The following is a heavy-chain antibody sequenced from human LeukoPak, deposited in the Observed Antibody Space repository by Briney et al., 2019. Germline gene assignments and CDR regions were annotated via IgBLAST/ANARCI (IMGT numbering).Heavy chain of an antibody. CDR3: ARGGYYDFWSGTLWFDP. CDR1: GGSISSSNW. J-gene: IGHJ5*02. Sequence: SETLSLTCAVSGGSISSSNWWSWVRQPPGKGLEWIGEIYHSGSTNYNPSLQSRVTISVDTSKNQFSLKLSSVTAADTAVYYCARGGYYDFWSGTLWFDPWGQGTLVTVSS. CDR2: IYHSGST. V-gene: IGHV4-4*02. D-gene: IGHD3-3*01.